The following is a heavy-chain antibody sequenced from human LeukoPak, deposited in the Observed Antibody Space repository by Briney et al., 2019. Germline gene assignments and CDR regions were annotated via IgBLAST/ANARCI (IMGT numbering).Heavy chain of an antibody. CDR2: ISGSGGST. Sequence: GGSLRLSCAASGFTFSSYGMSWVRQAPGKGLEWVSAISGSGGSTYYAGSVKGRSTISRDNSKNTLYLQMNSLRAEDTAVYYCAKDTYDYVWGSYRYYYFDYWGQGTLVTVSS. J-gene: IGHJ4*02. V-gene: IGHV3-23*01. D-gene: IGHD3-16*02. CDR1: GFTFSSYG. CDR3: AKDTYDYVWGSYRYYYFDY.